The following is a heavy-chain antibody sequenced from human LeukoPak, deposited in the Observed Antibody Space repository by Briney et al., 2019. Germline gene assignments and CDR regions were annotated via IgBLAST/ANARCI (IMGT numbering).Heavy chain of an antibody. J-gene: IGHJ6*03. V-gene: IGHV1-8*01. CDR1: GYTFTSYD. D-gene: IGHD3-22*01. CDR2: MNPYSGNT. CDR3: ARLYYSATSGSFHYYYLDV. Sequence: ASVKVSCKASGYTFTSYDFNWVRQAPGQGLEWMGWMNPYSGNTEYAQKFQGRVTMTRDTSINTAYMELSSLGSEDTAVYYCARLYYSATSGSFHYYYLDVWGKGTTVTVSS.